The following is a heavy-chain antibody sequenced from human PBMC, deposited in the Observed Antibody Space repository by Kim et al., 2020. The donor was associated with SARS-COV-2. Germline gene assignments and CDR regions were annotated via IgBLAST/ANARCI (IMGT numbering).Heavy chain of an antibody. V-gene: IGHV3-15*01. CDR3: TTLISAAGRGY. J-gene: IGHJ4*02. Sequence: GGSLRLSCAASGFPFSNVWMSWVRQAPGKGLEWVGRIKSKTDGEATDYAAPVKGRFTMSRDDSKNTLYLQMNSLETEDIAVYYCTTLISAAGRGYWGQGTLVTVSS. D-gene: IGHD6-13*01. CDR1: GFPFSNVW. CDR2: IKSKTDGEAT.